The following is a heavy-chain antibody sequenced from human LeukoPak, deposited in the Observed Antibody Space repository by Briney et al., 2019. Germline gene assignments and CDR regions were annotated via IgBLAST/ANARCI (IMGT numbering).Heavy chain of an antibody. D-gene: IGHD2-2*02. CDR1: GYTFTGYY. CDR3: AREYCSSTSCYNFVDY. Sequence: GASVKVSCKASGYTFTGYYMHWVRQAPGQGLEWMGWISAYNGNTNYAQKLQGRVTMTTDTSTSTAYMELRSLRSDDTAVYYCAREYCSSTSCYNFVDYWGQGTLVTVSS. V-gene: IGHV1-18*04. CDR2: ISAYNGNT. J-gene: IGHJ4*02.